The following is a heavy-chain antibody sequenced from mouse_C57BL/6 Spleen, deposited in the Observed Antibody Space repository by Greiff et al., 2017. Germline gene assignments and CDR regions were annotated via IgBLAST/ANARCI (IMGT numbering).Heavy chain of an antibody. V-gene: IGHV1-53*01. J-gene: IGHJ1*03. CDR2: INPSNGGT. CDR3: ARDGIYGSSYNWYFDV. D-gene: IGHD1-1*01. CDR1: GYTFTSYW. Sequence: VQLQQPGTELVKPGASVKLSCKASGYTFTSYWMHWVKQRPGQGLEWIGNINPSNGGTNYNEKFKSKATLTVDKSSSTAYMQLSSLTSEDSAVYYCARDGIYGSSYNWYFDVWGTGTTVTVSS.